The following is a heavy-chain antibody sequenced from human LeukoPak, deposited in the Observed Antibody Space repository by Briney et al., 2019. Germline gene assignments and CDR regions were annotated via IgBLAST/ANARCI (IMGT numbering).Heavy chain of an antibody. CDR3: ARHRLYGRPTPLDY. Sequence: SETLSLTCAVYGGSFSGYYWSWIRQPPGKGLEWIGEINHSGSTNYNPFLKSRVTISVDTSKNQFSLKLSPVTAADTAVYYCARHRLYGRPTPLDYWGQGTLVTVSS. J-gene: IGHJ4*02. CDR1: GGSFSGYY. V-gene: IGHV4-34*01. CDR2: INHSGST. D-gene: IGHD3-3*01.